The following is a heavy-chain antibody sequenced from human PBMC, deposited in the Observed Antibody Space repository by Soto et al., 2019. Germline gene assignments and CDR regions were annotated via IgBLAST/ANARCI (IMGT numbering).Heavy chain of an antibody. CDR1: GYTFSNYD. D-gene: IGHD3-10*01. CDR2: VNPNNGDT. Sequence: QVQLVQSGAELKKPGASVKVSCKASGYTFSNYDMNWVRQATGQGPEWIGWVNPNNGDTGYAQKFQGRVTLTTDISTTTAYMERTSMRSEETAIYYCAKVSRKGSAIDFDYWGQGTLITVSS. V-gene: IGHV1-8*01. J-gene: IGHJ4*02. CDR3: AKVSRKGSAIDFDY.